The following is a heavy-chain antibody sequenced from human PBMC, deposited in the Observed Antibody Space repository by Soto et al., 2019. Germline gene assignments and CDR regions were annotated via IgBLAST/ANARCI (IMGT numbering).Heavy chain of an antibody. Sequence: EVQLVESGGGLVKPGGSLRLSCAASGFTFSNAWMTWVRQAPGKGLEWVGHIKSKTAGERTEYAAPTRGRFTSSRDESKNTLYLQMNSLKTEDTDVYYCATDRAVGAWGSGPAPSWGEGTLVTVSS. J-gene: IGHJ5*02. CDR3: ATDRAVGAWGSGPAPS. V-gene: IGHV3-15*01. D-gene: IGHD1-26*01. CDR2: IKSKTAGERT. CDR1: GFTFSNAW.